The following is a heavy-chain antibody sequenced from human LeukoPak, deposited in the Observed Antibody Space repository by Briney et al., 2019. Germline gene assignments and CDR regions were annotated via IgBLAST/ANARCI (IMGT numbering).Heavy chain of an antibody. CDR2: INHSGST. CDR1: GGSFSGYY. D-gene: IGHD2-2*02. J-gene: IGHJ5*02. CDR3: ARGSGYCTRASCYKENAWFDP. V-gene: IGHV4-34*01. Sequence: SETLSLTCAVYGGSFSGYYWSWIRQPPGKGLEWIGEINHSGSTNYNPSLKSRVTISIDTSKNQFSLNLSSVTATDTAVYYCARGSGYCTRASCYKENAWFDPWGQGTLVTVSS.